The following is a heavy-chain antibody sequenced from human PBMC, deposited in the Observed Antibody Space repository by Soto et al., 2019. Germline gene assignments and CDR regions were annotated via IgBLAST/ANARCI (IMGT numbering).Heavy chain of an antibody. V-gene: IGHV4-34*01. J-gene: IGHJ4*02. D-gene: IGHD6-19*01. CDR1: GGSFSGYY. Sequence: SETLSLTCAVYGGSFSGYYWSWIRQPPGKGLEWIGEINHSGSTNYNPSLKSRVTISVDTSKNQFSLKLSSVTAADTAVYYCARDDPIAVAGLNFDYWGQGTLVTVSS. CDR2: INHSGST. CDR3: ARDDPIAVAGLNFDY.